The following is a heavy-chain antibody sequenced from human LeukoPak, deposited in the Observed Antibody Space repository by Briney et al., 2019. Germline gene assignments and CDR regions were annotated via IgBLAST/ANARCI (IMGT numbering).Heavy chain of an antibody. CDR3: AKEGLKARWLQSGFDY. J-gene: IGHJ4*02. D-gene: IGHD5-24*01. CDR1: GFTFSSYA. V-gene: IGHV3-23*01. Sequence: GGSLRLSCAASGFTFSSYAMSWVRQAPGKGLEWVSAISGSGGSTYYADSVKGRFTISRDNSKNTLYLQMNSLRAEDTAVYYCAKEGLKARWLQSGFDYWGQGTLVTVSS. CDR2: ISGSGGST.